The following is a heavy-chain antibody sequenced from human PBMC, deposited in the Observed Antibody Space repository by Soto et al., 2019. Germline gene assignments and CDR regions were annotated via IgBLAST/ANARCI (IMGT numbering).Heavy chain of an antibody. J-gene: IGHJ5*02. CDR3: ARSSIIVVVPADNWFDP. V-gene: IGHV1-18*01. Sequence: GASVNVSCKASGYAFTSYGISSVRQAPGQGLEWMGWISAYNGNTNYAQKLQGRVTMTTDTSTSTAYMELRSLRSDDTAVYYCARSSIIVVVPADNWFDPWGQGTLVTVSS. CDR1: GYAFTSYG. CDR2: ISAYNGNT. D-gene: IGHD2-2*01.